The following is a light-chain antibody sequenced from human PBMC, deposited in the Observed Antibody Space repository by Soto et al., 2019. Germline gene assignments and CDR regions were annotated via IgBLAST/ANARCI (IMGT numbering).Light chain of an antibody. CDR2: TAS. J-gene: IGKJ4*01. CDR3: QQASGFPLT. CDR1: QGINSW. Sequence: DILVTQSPSSVSASVGDRVTITCRASQGINSWLAWYQQKPGLAPRLLIYTASNLQSGVPSRFSGSGSGTDFILPISSLQPEDVATYYCQQASGFPLTFGGGTKVEIK. V-gene: IGKV1-12*01.